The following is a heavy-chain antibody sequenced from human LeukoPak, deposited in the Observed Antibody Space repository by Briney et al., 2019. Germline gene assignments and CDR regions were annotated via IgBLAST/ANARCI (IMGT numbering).Heavy chain of an antibody. CDR2: ISGSGGST. Sequence: GGSLRLSCAASGFTFSSYAMSWVRQAPGKGREWVSAISGSGGSTYYADSVKGRFTISRENSKNTLYLQMNRLRAEDTAVYYCAKIPPPRFLEWLFHYYGMDVWGQGTTVTVSS. V-gene: IGHV3-23*01. D-gene: IGHD3-3*01. J-gene: IGHJ6*02. CDR3: AKIPPPRFLEWLFHYYGMDV. CDR1: GFTFSSYA.